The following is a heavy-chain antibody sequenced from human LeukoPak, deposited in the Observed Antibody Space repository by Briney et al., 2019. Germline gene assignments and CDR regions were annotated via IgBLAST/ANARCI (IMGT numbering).Heavy chain of an antibody. V-gene: IGHV2-5*02. CDR1: GFSLSTSGVG. Sequence: SGPTLVKPTQTLTLTRTFSGFSLSTSGVGVGWIRQPPGKALEWLALIYWDDDKRYSPSLKSRLTITKDTSKNQVVLTMTNMDPVDTATYYCAHSGRWLIRNWFDPWGQGTLVTVSS. J-gene: IGHJ5*02. D-gene: IGHD6-19*01. CDR2: IYWDDDK. CDR3: AHSGRWLIRNWFDP.